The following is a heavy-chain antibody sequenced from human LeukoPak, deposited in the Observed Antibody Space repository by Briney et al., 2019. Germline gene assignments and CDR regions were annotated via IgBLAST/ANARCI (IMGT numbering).Heavy chain of an antibody. D-gene: IGHD2/OR15-2a*01. CDR2: IYYSGST. CDR3: ARANIRERYFDY. Sequence: RSSQTLSLTCTVSGGSISSGGYYWSWIRQHPGKGLEWIGYIYYSGSTYYNPSLKSRVTISVDTSKNQFSLKLSSATAADTAVYYCARANIRERYFDYWGQGTLVTVSS. CDR1: GGSISSGGYY. V-gene: IGHV4-31*03. J-gene: IGHJ4*02.